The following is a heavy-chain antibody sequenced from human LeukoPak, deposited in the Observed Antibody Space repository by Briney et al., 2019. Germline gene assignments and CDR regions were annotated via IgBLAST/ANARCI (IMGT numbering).Heavy chain of an antibody. J-gene: IGHJ3*02. CDR1: GYTFTSYY. V-gene: IGHV1-46*01. Sequence: ASVKVSCKASGYTFTSYYMHWVRQAPGQGLEWMGIINPSGGSTNYAQKFQGRVTMTTDTSTSTAYMELRSLRSDDTAVYYCARDGVFSISGYYDSSGYGFDIWGQGTTVTVSS. D-gene: IGHD3-22*01. CDR2: INPSGGST. CDR3: ARDGVFSISGYYDSSGYGFDI.